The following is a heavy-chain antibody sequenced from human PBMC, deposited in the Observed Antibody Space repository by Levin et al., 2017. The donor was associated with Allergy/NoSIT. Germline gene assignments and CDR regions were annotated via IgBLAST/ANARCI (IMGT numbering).Heavy chain of an antibody. CDR1: GFTFDDYG. Sequence: SGGSLRLSCAASGFTFDDYGMSWVRQAPGKGLEWMGIIYPGDSDTRYSPSFQGQVTISADKSISTAYLQWSSLKASDTAMYYCASVDTAMFRFDYWGQGTLVTVSS. V-gene: IGHV5-51*01. J-gene: IGHJ4*02. D-gene: IGHD5-18*01. CDR3: ASVDTAMFRFDY. CDR2: IYPGDSDT.